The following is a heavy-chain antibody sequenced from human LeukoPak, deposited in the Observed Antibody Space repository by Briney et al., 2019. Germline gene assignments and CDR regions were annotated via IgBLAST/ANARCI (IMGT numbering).Heavy chain of an antibody. D-gene: IGHD6-13*01. CDR3: ARDVRARLADGYYMDV. V-gene: IGHV3-11*01. J-gene: IGHJ6*03. Sequence: PGGSLRLSCAAPGDAFSDYYMSWIRQAPGKGLEWVSYISSSGFTIDYADSVKGRFTISRDNAKNSLYLQMNSLRAEDTAVYYCARDVRARLADGYYMDVWGKGTTVTVSS. CDR2: ISSSGFTI. CDR1: GDAFSDYY.